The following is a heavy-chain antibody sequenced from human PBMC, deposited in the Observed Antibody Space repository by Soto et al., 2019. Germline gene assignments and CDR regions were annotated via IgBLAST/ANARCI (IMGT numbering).Heavy chain of an antibody. CDR2: INPTTGAT. D-gene: IGHD6-19*01. CDR3: AKGDSSWVSWFDP. Sequence: GASVKVSCKASGYTFTAQCLHWVRKAPGEGLEWMGWINPTTGATRYAQKFHGRVTMARDTSMSTAYLEVRSLRPDDTAVYYCAKGDSSWVSWFDPWGQGTLVTVSS. J-gene: IGHJ5*02. V-gene: IGHV1-2*02. CDR1: GYTFTAQC.